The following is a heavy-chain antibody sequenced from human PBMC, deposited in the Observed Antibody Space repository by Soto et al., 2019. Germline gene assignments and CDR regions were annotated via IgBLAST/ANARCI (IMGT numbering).Heavy chain of an antibody. Sequence: GGSLRLSCAASGFTFSDYYMSWIRQAPGKGLEWVSYISSSSSYTNYADSVKGRFTISRDNAKNSLYLQMNSLRAEDTAVYYCASIFSQDLRPDAALGRYFDYWGQGTLVTVSS. J-gene: IGHJ4*02. CDR2: ISSSSSYT. CDR1: GFTFSDYY. V-gene: IGHV3-11*06. D-gene: IGHD3-16*01. CDR3: ASIFSQDLRPDAALGRYFDY.